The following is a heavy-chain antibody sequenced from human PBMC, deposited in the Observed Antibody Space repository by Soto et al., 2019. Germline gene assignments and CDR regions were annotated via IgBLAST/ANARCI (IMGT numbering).Heavy chain of an antibody. J-gene: IGHJ4*02. D-gene: IGHD3-22*01. Sequence: EVQLLVSGGNLVQPGGSLRLSCAASGFTFSSYAMSWVRQAPGKGLEWVSAISGSGGRTYYADSVKGRFTISRDNSKNTLYLQMNSLRAEDTAVYYCAKAVMYEVTTPSPVYWGQGTLVTVSS. CDR3: AKAVMYEVTTPSPVY. CDR1: GFTFSSYA. CDR2: ISGSGGRT. V-gene: IGHV3-23*01.